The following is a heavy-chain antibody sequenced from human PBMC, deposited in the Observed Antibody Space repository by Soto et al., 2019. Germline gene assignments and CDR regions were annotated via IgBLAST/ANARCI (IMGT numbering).Heavy chain of an antibody. J-gene: IGHJ3*02. CDR3: ARHPPREHYDTNDALDI. CDR1: GYSFTSYW. V-gene: IGHV5-51*01. D-gene: IGHD3-22*01. Sequence: GESLKISCKGSGYSFTSYWIGWVRQMPGKGLEWMGIIYPGDSDTRYSPSFQGQVTISADKSISTAYLQWSSLKASDTAMYYCARHPPREHYDTNDALDIWGQGTMVTVSS. CDR2: IYPGDSDT.